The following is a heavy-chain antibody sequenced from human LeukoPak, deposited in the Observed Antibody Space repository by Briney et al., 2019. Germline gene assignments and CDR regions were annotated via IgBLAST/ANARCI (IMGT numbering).Heavy chain of an antibody. CDR1: GFTFSSYD. D-gene: IGHD6-13*01. CDR2: IDNGGDT. Sequence: GGSLRLSCAASGFTFSSYDMHWVRQVTGKDLEWVSAIDNGGDTYYPGSVKGRFTISRENAKKSLYLQMNSLRAGDTAVYYCARVAAGGKGFDYWGQGTLVTVSS. V-gene: IGHV3-13*01. CDR3: ARVAAGGKGFDY. J-gene: IGHJ4*02.